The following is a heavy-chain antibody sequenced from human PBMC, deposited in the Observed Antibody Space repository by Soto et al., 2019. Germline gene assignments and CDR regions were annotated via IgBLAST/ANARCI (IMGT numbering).Heavy chain of an antibody. CDR2: ISSSSSYI. D-gene: IGHD2-2*01. CDR1: GFTFSSYS. Sequence: GGSLRLSCAASGFTFSSYSMNWVRQAPGKGLEWVSSISSSSSYIYYADSVKGRFTISRDNAKNSLYLQMNSLRAEDTAVYYCARDKVASSKDPHIYYMDVWGKGTTVTVSS. J-gene: IGHJ6*03. V-gene: IGHV3-21*01. CDR3: ARDKVASSKDPHIYYMDV.